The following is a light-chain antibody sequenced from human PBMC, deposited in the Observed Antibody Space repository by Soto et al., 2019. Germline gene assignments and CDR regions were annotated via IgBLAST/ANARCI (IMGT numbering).Light chain of an antibody. CDR2: GAS. V-gene: IGKV3-20*01. CDR3: QQCYSSPQS. Sequence: EIALTQSPGTLSLSPGERATLSCRASQSIRAYLAWYQQKPGQAPRLLIYGASSRATGIPDRFSGSGSETDFTLTISRLEPEDFAVYYCQQCYSSPQSFGQGTKLEIK. J-gene: IGKJ2*01. CDR1: QSIRAY.